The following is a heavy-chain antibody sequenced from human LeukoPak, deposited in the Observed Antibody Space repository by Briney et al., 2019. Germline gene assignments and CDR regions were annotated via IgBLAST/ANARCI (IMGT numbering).Heavy chain of an antibody. CDR1: GFTFGDYA. CDR2: IRSKAYGGTT. J-gene: IGHJ6*02. Sequence: GGSLRLSCTASGFTFGDYAMSWVRQAPGKGLEWVGFIRSKAYGGTTEYAASVKGRFTISRDDSKSIAYLQMNSLKTEDTAVYYCTRGLTMVRGVIMRYYYYGMDVWGQGTTVTVSS. D-gene: IGHD3-10*01. CDR3: TRGLTMVRGVIMRYYYYGMDV. V-gene: IGHV3-49*04.